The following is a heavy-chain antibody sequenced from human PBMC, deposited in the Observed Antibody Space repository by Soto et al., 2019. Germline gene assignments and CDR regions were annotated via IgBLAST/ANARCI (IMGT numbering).Heavy chain of an antibody. CDR1: GFTFSSYA. D-gene: IGHD6-6*01. CDR3: ARGPHPFEYSSSSGEYNWFDT. J-gene: IGHJ5*02. CDR2: ISYDGSNK. V-gene: IGHV3-30-3*01. Sequence: QVQLVESGGGVVQPGRSLRLSCAASGFTFSSYAMHWVRQAPGKGLEWVAVISYDGSNKYYADSVKGRFTISRDNSKNTLYLQMNSLRAEDTAVYYCARGPHPFEYSSSSGEYNWFDTWGQGTLVTVSS.